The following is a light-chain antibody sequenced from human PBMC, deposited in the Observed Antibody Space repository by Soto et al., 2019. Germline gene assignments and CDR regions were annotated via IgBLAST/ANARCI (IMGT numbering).Light chain of an antibody. V-gene: IGKV3-15*01. CDR2: GAS. CDR1: QSVSSN. Sequence: EIVMTQSPATLSVSPGERATLSCRASQSVSSNLAWYQQKPGQTPRPLIHGASTRATRIPARFSGSGSGTEFTLTISSLQSEDFAVYYCQQYNNWPLTFGGGTKVDIK. CDR3: QQYNNWPLT. J-gene: IGKJ4*01.